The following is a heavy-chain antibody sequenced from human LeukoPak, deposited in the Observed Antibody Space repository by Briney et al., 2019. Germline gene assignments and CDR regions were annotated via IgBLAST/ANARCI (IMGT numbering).Heavy chain of an antibody. D-gene: IGHD6-19*01. CDR3: ARVLPWGQWLAQRENGYYFDY. Sequence: SETLSLTCTVSGGSISSSSYYWGWIRQPPGKGLEWIGSIYYSGSTYYNPSLKSRVTISVDTSKNQFSLKLSSVTAADTAVYYCARVLPWGQWLAQRENGYYFDYWGQGTLVTVSS. J-gene: IGHJ4*02. V-gene: IGHV4-39*07. CDR1: GGSISSSSYY. CDR2: IYYSGST.